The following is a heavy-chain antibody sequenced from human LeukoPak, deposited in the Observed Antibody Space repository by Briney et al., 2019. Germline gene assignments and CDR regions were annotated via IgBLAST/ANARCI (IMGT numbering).Heavy chain of an antibody. D-gene: IGHD3-16*01. Sequence: GGSLRPSWAASGFTASSYGADWVRQAPGKRLEWVAFIRYDASNKYYGDSVKGRFTISRDNSKDPLYLQMNSLVAEDTASYYCARDKTSVCYLGDALPICGKGTMVIVSS. CDR2: IRYDASNK. CDR1: GFTASSYG. CDR3: ARDKTSVCYLGDALPI. V-gene: IGHV3-30*02. J-gene: IGHJ3*02.